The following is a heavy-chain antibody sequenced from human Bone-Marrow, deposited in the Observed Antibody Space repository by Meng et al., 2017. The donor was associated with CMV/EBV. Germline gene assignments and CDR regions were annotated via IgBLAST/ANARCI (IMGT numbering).Heavy chain of an antibody. D-gene: IGHD7-27*01. Sequence: ASVKVSCKASGYTFTGYYMHWVRQAPGQGLEWMGWINPNSGGTNYAQKFQGRVTMTRDTSINTGYMELARLTSDDTAVYYCARDNNWGPDYWGQGTLVTVYS. CDR1: GYTFTGYY. J-gene: IGHJ4*02. CDR2: INPNSGGT. V-gene: IGHV1-2*02. CDR3: ARDNNWGPDY.